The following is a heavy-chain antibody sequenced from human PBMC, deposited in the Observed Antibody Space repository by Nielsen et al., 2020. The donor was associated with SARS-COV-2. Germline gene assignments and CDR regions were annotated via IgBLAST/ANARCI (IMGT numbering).Heavy chain of an antibody. CDR2: IYYSGST. V-gene: IGHV4-59*13. Sequence: AGSLRLSCTVSGGSISSYYWSWIRQPPGKGLEWIGYIYYSGSTNYNPSLKSRVTISVDTSKNQFSLKLSSVTAADTAVYYCARASWDTGWYFDLWGRGTLVTVSS. J-gene: IGHJ2*01. CDR1: GGSISSYY. CDR3: ARASWDTGWYFDL. D-gene: IGHD1-26*01.